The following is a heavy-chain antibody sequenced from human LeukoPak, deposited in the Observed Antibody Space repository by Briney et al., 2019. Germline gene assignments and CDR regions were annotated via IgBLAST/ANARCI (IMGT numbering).Heavy chain of an antibody. J-gene: IGHJ4*01. D-gene: IGHD3-10*01. CDR1: GFTFSNYE. V-gene: IGHV3-48*03. CDR2: ISRSGTTI. Sequence: PGGSLRLSCAASGFTFSNYEMNWVREAPGKGLEWVSHISRSGTTIYYADSVKGRFTISRDNAKNSLYLQMNSLRAEDTAVYYCARVLYYYDSGGHNGFDYWGQGTLVTVSS. CDR3: ARVLYYYDSGGHNGFDY.